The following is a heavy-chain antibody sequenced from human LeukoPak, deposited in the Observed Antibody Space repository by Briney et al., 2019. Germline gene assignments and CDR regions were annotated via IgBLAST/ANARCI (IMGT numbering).Heavy chain of an antibody. Sequence: SETLSLTCAVSGDSIRSSNWWSWVRQPPGKGLEWIGEIYHSGSTNYNPSLKSRVTISVDKSKNQFSLKLSSVTAADTAVYYCATTRVGATRGFFDYWGQGTLVTVSS. CDR3: ATTRVGATRGFFDY. CDR1: GDSIRSSNW. J-gene: IGHJ4*02. V-gene: IGHV4-4*02. D-gene: IGHD1-26*01. CDR2: IYHSGST.